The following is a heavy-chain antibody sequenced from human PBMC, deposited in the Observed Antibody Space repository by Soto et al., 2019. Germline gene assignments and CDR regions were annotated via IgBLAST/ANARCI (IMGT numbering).Heavy chain of an antibody. D-gene: IGHD6-6*01. Sequence: GGSLRLSCAASGFTFSNAWMSWVRQAPGKGLEWVGRIKSKTDGGTTDYAAPVKGRFTISRDDSKNTLYLQMNSLKTEDTAVYYCTTGGAARSYYYYGMDVWGQGTTVTSP. V-gene: IGHV3-15*01. CDR1: GFTFSNAW. CDR3: TTGGAARSYYYYGMDV. J-gene: IGHJ6*02. CDR2: IKSKTDGGTT.